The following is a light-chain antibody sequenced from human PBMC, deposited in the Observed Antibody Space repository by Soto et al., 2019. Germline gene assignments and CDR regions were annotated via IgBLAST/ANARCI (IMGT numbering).Light chain of an antibody. J-gene: IGLJ1*01. CDR2: GNS. Sequence: QSVLTQPPSVSGAPGQRVTISCTGSSFNIGAGYDVHWYQQLPGTAPKLLIYGNSNRPSGVPDRFSGSKSGTSASLAITGLQAEDEADYYCQSYDSSLSGDVFGTGTKLTVL. CDR3: QSYDSSLSGDV. V-gene: IGLV1-40*01. CDR1: SFNIGAGYD.